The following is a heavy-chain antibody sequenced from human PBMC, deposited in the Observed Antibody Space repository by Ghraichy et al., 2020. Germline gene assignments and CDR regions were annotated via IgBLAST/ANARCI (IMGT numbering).Heavy chain of an antibody. CDR2: IYHSGST. D-gene: IGHD1-26*01. Sequence: SETLSLMCAVSGGTISTSYWWSWVRQTPGKGLEWIGEIYHSGSTNYNPSLKSRVTILVDKSKNHFSLQLTSVTAADTALYYCARARRLVGTTRPFFDFWGQGTLVTVSS. CDR3: ARARRLVGTTRPFFDF. CDR1: GGTISTSYW. J-gene: IGHJ4*02. V-gene: IGHV4-4*02.